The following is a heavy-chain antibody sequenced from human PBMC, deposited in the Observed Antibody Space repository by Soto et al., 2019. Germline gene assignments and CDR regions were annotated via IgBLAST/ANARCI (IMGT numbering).Heavy chain of an antibody. D-gene: IGHD3-22*01. CDR3: ARDSPEPRFISSGYLGYYGMDV. Sequence: SETLSLTCTVSGGSISSGGYYWSWIRQHPGKGLEWIGYIYYSGSTYYNPSLKSRVTISVDTSKNQFSLKLSSVTAADTAVYYCARDSPEPRFISSGYLGYYGMDVWGQGTTVTVSS. CDR1: GGSISSGGYY. CDR2: IYYSGST. V-gene: IGHV4-31*03. J-gene: IGHJ6*02.